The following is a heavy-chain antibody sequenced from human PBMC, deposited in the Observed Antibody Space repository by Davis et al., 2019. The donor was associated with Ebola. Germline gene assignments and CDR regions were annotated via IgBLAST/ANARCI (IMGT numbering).Heavy chain of an antibody. Sequence: GESLKTPCAASGFTFSSYWMSWVRQAPGKGLEWVANIKQDGSEKYYVDSVKGRFTISRDNAKNSLYLQMNSLRAEDTAVYYCAVLAAAGIGYWGQGTLVTVSS. CDR3: AVLAAAGIGY. CDR2: IKQDGSEK. CDR1: GFTFSSYW. D-gene: IGHD6-13*01. V-gene: IGHV3-7*01. J-gene: IGHJ4*02.